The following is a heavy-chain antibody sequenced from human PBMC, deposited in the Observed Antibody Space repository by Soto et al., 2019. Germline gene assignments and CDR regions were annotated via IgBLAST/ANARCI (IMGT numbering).Heavy chain of an antibody. V-gene: IGHV4-31*03. CDR1: GGSISSGGYY. J-gene: IGHJ4*02. D-gene: IGHD3-22*01. CDR2: IYYSGST. CDR3: ARERKRNYDSSGYPDY. Sequence: SETLSLTCTVSGGSISSGGYYWSWIRQHPGKGLEWIGYIYYSGSTYYNPSLKSRVTISVDTSKNQFSLKLSSVTAADTAVYYCARERKRNYDSSGYPDYWGQGTLVTVSS.